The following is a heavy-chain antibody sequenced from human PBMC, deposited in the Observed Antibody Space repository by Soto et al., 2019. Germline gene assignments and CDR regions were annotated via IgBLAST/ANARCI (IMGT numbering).Heavy chain of an antibody. V-gene: IGHV1-69*12. J-gene: IGHJ5*02. Sequence: QVQLVQSGAEVKKPGSSVKVSCKASGGTFSSYAISWVRQAPGQGLEWMGGIIPIFGTANYAQKFQGRVTITEDESTSTAYMELSSLRSEDTAVYYCARTLYCSGGSCYSRWFDPWGQGTLVTVSS. D-gene: IGHD2-15*01. CDR3: ARTLYCSGGSCYSRWFDP. CDR1: GGTFSSYA. CDR2: IIPIFGTA.